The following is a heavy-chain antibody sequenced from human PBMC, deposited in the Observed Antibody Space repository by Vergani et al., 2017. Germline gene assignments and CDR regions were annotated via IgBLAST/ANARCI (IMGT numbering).Heavy chain of an antibody. CDR2: ISFDGTNE. CDR1: GFALNRHA. CDR3: ARALWNFYYGMDV. V-gene: IGHV3-30-3*01. D-gene: IGHD1-1*01. Sequence: QVQLVESGGGVVQPGTSLRLSCVVSGFALNRHAMYWVRQAPGKGLEWVVGISFDGTNEYYPDLVKGRFTISRDIAKNTLYLQVRSLRAEDTAVYYCARALWNFYYGMDVWSQGTTVTVSS. J-gene: IGHJ6*02.